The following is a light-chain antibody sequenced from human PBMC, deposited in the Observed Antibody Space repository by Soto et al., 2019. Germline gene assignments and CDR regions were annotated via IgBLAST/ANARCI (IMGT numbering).Light chain of an antibody. CDR2: DAS. CDR3: QQYNNWRT. CDR1: QSVSSN. Sequence: EIVMTQSPATLSVSPGERATLSCRARQSVSSNLAWYQQKPGQAPRLLIHDASTRAAGIPARFSGSGSGTEFTLTISSLQSEDFAVYYCQQYNNWRTFGQGTKVESK. J-gene: IGKJ1*01. V-gene: IGKV3-15*01.